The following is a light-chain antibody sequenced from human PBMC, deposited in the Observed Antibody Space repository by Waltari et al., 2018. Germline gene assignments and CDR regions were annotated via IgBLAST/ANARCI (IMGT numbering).Light chain of an antibody. CDR2: AAS. V-gene: IGKV1-9*01. Sequence: DIQLTQSPSFLSASVGDRVTITCRASQGISSYLAWYQQKPGKAPKLLIYAASRLESGVPSRFSGIGSGTEFTLIISSLQPEDIATYFCQQLNSYPQTFGQGTKVEIK. CDR3: QQLNSYPQT. CDR1: QGISSY. J-gene: IGKJ1*01.